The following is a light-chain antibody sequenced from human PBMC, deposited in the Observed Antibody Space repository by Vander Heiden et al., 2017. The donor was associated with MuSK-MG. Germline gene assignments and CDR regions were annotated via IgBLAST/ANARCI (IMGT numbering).Light chain of an antibody. J-gene: IGLJ3*02. CDR3: SSSTTSNTVV. V-gene: IGLV2-14*03. CDR2: DVS. Sequence: SALTHPPSVSGSPGPSITISCIGTSSDIGSYRYVSWYQQHPGKVPKLLIFDVSDRPPGVSNRFSGSKSGNTASLTIFGLQPEDEDDYYCSSSTTSNTVVFGGGTKVTVL. CDR1: SSDIGSYRY.